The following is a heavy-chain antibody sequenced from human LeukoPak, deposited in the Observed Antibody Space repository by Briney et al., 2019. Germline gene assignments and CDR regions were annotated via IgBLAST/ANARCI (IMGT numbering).Heavy chain of an antibody. CDR2: INHSGST. Sequence: PSETLSLTCAVYDGSFSGYYWSWIRQPPGKGLEWIGEINHSGSTNYNPSLKSRVTVSLDTSKSQFSLKVRYVTAADTAVYYCARGLNDSWTGENYWGQGTLVTVSS. CDR3: ARGLNDSWTGENY. J-gene: IGHJ4*02. CDR1: DGSFSGYY. D-gene: IGHD3-3*01. V-gene: IGHV4-34*01.